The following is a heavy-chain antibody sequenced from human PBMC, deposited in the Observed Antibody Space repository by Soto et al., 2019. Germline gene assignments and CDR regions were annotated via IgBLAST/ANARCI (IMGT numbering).Heavy chain of an antibody. D-gene: IGHD3-16*01. J-gene: IGHJ4*02. Sequence: QVQLQESGPGLVKPSETLSLTCTVSGGSISSYYWSWIRQPPGKGLEWIGYIYYSGSTNYNPSLKSRVTISVDTSKNQFSLKLSSVTAADTAVYYCASGVYIWGSSSQFDYWGQGTLVTVSS. CDR3: ASGVYIWGSSSQFDY. CDR1: GGSISSYY. CDR2: IYYSGST. V-gene: IGHV4-59*08.